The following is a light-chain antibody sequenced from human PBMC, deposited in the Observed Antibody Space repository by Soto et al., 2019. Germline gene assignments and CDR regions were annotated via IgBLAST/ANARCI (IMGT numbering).Light chain of an antibody. J-gene: IGKJ2*01. CDR2: DAS. CDR3: PQRSNWPPYT. CDR1: QSVSSY. V-gene: IGKV3-11*01. Sequence: EIVLTQSPATLSLSPGERATLSCRASQSVSSYLAWYQQKPGQAPRLLTSDASNKATSLPARFSGSGSGTDFALTISTLEPEDFEVYYCPQRSNWPPYTFVQGTKLQLK.